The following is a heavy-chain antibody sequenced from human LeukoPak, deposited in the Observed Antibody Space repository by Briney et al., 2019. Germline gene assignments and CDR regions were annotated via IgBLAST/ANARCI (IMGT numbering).Heavy chain of an antibody. J-gene: IGHJ4*02. Sequence: ASVKVSCKASGYTFTSYDINWVRQATGQGLEWMGWMNPNSGNTGYAQKFQGRVTITRNTSISTAYVELSSLRSEDTAVYYCARGAQPALFDYWGQGTLVTVSS. CDR3: ARGAQPALFDY. CDR1: GYTFTSYD. CDR2: MNPNSGNT. V-gene: IGHV1-8*03.